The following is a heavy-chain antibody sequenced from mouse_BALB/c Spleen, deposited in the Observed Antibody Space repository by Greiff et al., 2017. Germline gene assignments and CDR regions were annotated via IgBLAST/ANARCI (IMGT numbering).Heavy chain of an antibody. V-gene: IGHV14-3*02. CDR2: IDPANGNT. D-gene: IGHD1-2*01. Sequence: EVKLMESGAELVKPGASVKLSCTASGFNIKDTYMHWVKQRPEQGLEWIGRIDPANGNTKYDPKFQGKATITADTSSNTAYLQLSSLTSEDTAVYYCASTATLYYFDYWGQGTTLTVSS. CDR3: ASTATLYYFDY. J-gene: IGHJ2*01. CDR1: GFNIKDTY.